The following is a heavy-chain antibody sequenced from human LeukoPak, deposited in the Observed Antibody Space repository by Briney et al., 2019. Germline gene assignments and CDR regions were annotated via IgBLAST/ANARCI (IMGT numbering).Heavy chain of an antibody. CDR1: GGSMSSYY. CDR2: IYTSGST. V-gene: IGHV4-4*07. J-gene: IGHJ1*01. CDR3: ARDFQH. Sequence: PSETLSLTCTVSGGSMSSYYWTWIRLPAGKGLEWIGLIYTSGSTNYNPSLRSRLTMSVDTSKSQVSLKLSSVTAADTAVYYCARDFQHWGQGTLVAVSS.